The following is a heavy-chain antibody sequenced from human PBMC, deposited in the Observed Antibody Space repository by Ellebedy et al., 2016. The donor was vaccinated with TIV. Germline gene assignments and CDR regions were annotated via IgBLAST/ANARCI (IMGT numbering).Heavy chain of an antibody. J-gene: IGHJ6*02. Sequence: GESLKISCKGSGYKFSSYWIGWVRQMPGKGLEWMGVIYPGDSDTRYSPSFQGHVTISVDESISTAYLQWSSLKASDTAIYYCARQAGRQDGHFGMDIWGQGTTVSVSS. CDR2: IYPGDSDT. CDR1: GYKFSSYW. D-gene: IGHD1-1*01. CDR3: ARQAGRQDGHFGMDI. V-gene: IGHV5-51*01.